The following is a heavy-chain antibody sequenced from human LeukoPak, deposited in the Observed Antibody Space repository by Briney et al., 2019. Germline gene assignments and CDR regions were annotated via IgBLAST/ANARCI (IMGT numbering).Heavy chain of an antibody. CDR3: ARDRGYGYGFFDY. CDR1: GFTVRSIY. Sequence: PEGSLRLSRAASGFTVRSIYMTWVRQAPGKGLEWVSSFYSGGSSYYADSVKGRFIISRDSSTDTLYLQMNSLRVEDTAVYFRARDRGYGYGFFDYWGQGTLVTVSS. J-gene: IGHJ4*02. D-gene: IGHD5-18*01. V-gene: IGHV3-53*01. CDR2: FYSGGSS.